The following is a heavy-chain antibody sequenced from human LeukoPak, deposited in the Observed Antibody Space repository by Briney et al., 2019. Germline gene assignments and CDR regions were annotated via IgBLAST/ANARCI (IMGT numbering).Heavy chain of an antibody. CDR2: ISSSSSYI. D-gene: IGHD3-3*01. J-gene: IGHJ6*02. CDR1: GFTFSSYT. Sequence: PGGSLRLSCAASGFTFSSYTMTWVRQAPGKGLEWVSSISSSSSYIYYADSVKGRFTISRDNAKNSLYLQMNSLRAEDTAVYYCAKTFGVVTFYGMDVWGQGTTVTVSS. CDR3: AKTFGVVTFYGMDV. V-gene: IGHV3-21*01.